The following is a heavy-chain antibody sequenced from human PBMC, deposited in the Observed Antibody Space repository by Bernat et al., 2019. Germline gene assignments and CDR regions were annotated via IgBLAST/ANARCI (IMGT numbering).Heavy chain of an antibody. D-gene: IGHD3-22*01. CDR2: INPSGGST. J-gene: IGHJ4*02. CDR1: GYTFTSYY. V-gene: IGHV1-46*03. CDR3: ASEDYDSSGYYPHAGDY. Sequence: QVQLVQSGAEVKKPGASVKVSCKASGYTFTSYYMHWVRQAPGQGLEWMGIINPSGGSTSYGQKFQGGVTMTRDTSTNTVYMELNSLRSEDTAVYYCASEDYDSSGYYPHAGDYWGQGNLVTVTS.